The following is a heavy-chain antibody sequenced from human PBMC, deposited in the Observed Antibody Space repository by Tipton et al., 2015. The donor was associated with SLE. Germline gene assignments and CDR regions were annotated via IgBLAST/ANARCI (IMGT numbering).Heavy chain of an antibody. CDR1: GGSFGGYY. D-gene: IGHD3-16*01. CDR3: ATQGYYDSSFDY. Sequence: TLSLTCSIYGGSFGGYYWSWIRQSPEKGLEWIGYLSYSGSTNYNPSLESRVTISVDTSKNQFSLKLSSVTAADTAVYHCATQGYYDSSFDYWGQGTLVTVSS. CDR2: LSYSGST. V-gene: IGHV4-59*08. J-gene: IGHJ4*02.